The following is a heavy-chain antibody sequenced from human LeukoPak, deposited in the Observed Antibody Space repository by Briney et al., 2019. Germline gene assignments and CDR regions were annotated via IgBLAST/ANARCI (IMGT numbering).Heavy chain of an antibody. CDR3: ARVLEGHDYGDGH. V-gene: IGHV1-2*02. D-gene: IGHD4-17*01. Sequence: ASVKVSCKASGYTFTGYYMHWVRQAPGQGLEWMGWINPNSGGTNYAQKFQGRVTMTRDTSISTAYMELSRLRSDDTAVYYCARVLEGHDYGDGHWGQGTLVTVSS. CDR2: INPNSGGT. J-gene: IGHJ4*02. CDR1: GYTFTGYY.